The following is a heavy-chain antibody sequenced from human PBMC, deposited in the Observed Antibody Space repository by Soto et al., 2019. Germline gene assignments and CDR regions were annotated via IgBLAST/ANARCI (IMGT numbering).Heavy chain of an antibody. CDR3: ARSVRITMVRGVTRFDY. V-gene: IGHV4-39*01. J-gene: IGHJ4*02. CDR2: IYYSGST. CDR1: GGSISSSSYY. D-gene: IGHD3-10*01. Sequence: SETLSLTCTVSGGSISSSSYYWGWIRQPPGKGLEWIGSIYYSGSTYYNPSLKSRVTISVDTSKNQFSLKLSSVTAADTAVYYCARSVRITMVRGVTRFDYWGQGTLVTVSS.